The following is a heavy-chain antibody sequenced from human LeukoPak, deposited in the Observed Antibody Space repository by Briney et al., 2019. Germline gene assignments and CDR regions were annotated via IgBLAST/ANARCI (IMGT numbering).Heavy chain of an antibody. D-gene: IGHD4-11*01. CDR2: ITYSGST. J-gene: IGHJ4*02. CDR3: ARVDSDYELTDY. CDR1: GGSISSGGHY. Sequence: PSETLSLTCTVSGGSISSGGHYWSWIRQHPGKGLEWIGYITYSGSTFYNPSLNSRVTTSLDTSKNQFSLKLSSVTAADTAVYYCARVDSDYELTDYWGQGTLVTVSS. V-gene: IGHV4-31*03.